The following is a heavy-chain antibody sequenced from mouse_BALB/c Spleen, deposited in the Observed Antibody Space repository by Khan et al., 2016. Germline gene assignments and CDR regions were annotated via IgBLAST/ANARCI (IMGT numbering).Heavy chain of an antibody. D-gene: IGHD1-1*01. CDR3: TRHYYGSSFWFAY. J-gene: IGHJ3*01. CDR2: INSAGGDT. Sequence: EVELVESGGGLVQPGESLKLSCESNAYEFPSHDMSWVRKTPEKRLELVAAINSAGGDTYYPDTMERRFIISRDNTKKTLYLQMSSLRSEDTALYYCTRHYYGSSFWFAYWGQGTLVTVSA. V-gene: IGHV5-2*01. CDR1: AYEFPSHD.